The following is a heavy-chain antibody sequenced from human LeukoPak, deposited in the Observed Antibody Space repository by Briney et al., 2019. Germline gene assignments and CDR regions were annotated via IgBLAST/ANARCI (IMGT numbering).Heavy chain of an antibody. V-gene: IGHV3-30*04. J-gene: IGHJ4*02. CDR2: ISYDGSNK. CDR1: GFTFSTYA. Sequence: GGSLRLSCGASGFTFSTYAMHWVRQAPGKGLEWVAVISYDGSNKYYADSVKGRFTISRDNSKNTLYLQMNSLRAEDTAVYYRAKDGGTPRDILTGYGDYWGQGTLVTVSS. CDR3: AKDGGTPRDILTGYGDY. D-gene: IGHD3-9*01.